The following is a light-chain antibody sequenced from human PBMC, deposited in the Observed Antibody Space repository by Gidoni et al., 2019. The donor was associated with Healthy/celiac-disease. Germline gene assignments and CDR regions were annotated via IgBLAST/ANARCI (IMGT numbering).Light chain of an antibody. CDR1: SSDVGGYNY. CDR2: DVS. CDR3: SSYTSSSTLVV. J-gene: IGLJ2*01. Sequence: GQSITISCTGTSSDVGGYNYVSWYQQHPGKAPKLMIYDVSNRPSVVSNRFSGSQSGNTASLTISGLQAEDEADYYCSSYTSSSTLVVFGGGTKLTVL. V-gene: IGLV2-14*04.